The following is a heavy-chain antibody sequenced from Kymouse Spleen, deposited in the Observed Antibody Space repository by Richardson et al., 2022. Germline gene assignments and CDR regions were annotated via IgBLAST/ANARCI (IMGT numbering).Heavy chain of an antibody. CDR2: IYYSGST. CDR3: ARRITGTHFDY. D-gene: IGHD1-7*01. J-gene: IGHJ4*02. V-gene: IGHV4-39*01. Sequence: QLQLQESGPGLVKPSETLSLTCTVSGGSISSSSYYWGWIRQPPGKGLEWIGSIYYSGSTYYNPSLKSRVTISVDTSKNQFSLKLSSVTAADTAVYYCARRITGTHFDYWGQGTLVTVSS. CDR1: GGSISSSSYY.